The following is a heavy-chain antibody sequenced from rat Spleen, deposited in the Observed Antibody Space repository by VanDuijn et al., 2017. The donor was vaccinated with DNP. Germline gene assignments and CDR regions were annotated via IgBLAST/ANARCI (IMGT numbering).Heavy chain of an antibody. Sequence: EVYLVESGGGLVQPGRSLKLSCAASGFSFSDYYMAWVRQAPGKGLEWVASIGSAAYAPYYGDSVKGRFTISRDNAKSTLYLQMNSLRSEDMATYYCVRWNSGHFDYWGQGVMVTVSS. D-gene: IGHD4-3*01. J-gene: IGHJ2*01. CDR3: VRWNSGHFDY. CDR1: GFSFSDYY. CDR2: IGSAAYAP. V-gene: IGHV5-22*01.